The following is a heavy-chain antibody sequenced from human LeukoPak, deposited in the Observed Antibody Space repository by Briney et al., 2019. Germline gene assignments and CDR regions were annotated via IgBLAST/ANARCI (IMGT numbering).Heavy chain of an antibody. J-gene: IGHJ6*03. D-gene: IGHD2-2*01. CDR2: IIPIFGTA. Sequence: GASVKVSCKASGYTFTSYGISWVRQAPGQGLEWMGGIIPIFGTANYAQKFQGRVTITTDESTSTAYMELSSLRSEDTAVYYCARASIVVVPAAIYYGDYYYYMDVWGKGTTVTVSS. V-gene: IGHV1-69*05. CDR1: GYTFTSYG. CDR3: ARASIVVVPAAIYYGDYYYYMDV.